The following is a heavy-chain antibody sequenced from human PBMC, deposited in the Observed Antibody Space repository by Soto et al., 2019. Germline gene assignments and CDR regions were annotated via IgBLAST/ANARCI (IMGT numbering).Heavy chain of an antibody. J-gene: IGHJ3*02. CDR3: AREGGSYDSGGYLIRGAFDI. D-gene: IGHD3-22*01. CDR2: IYFRGNT. CDR1: GDSISRIDYY. Sequence: QVQLQESGPGLVKPSQTLSLTCSVSGDSISRIDYYWTWIRQHPEKGLEWIGNIYFRGNTYYSPSLESRLTISVDRSKNQFSLKLTSVTAAETAVYYCAREGGSYDSGGYLIRGAFDIWGQGTMVTVSS. V-gene: IGHV4-31*03.